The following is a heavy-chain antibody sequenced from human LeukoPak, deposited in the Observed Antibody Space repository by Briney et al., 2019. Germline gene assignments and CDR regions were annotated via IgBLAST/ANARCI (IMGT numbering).Heavy chain of an antibody. CDR3: ARDFDYDILTGYLVY. CDR1: GFTFSSYA. J-gene: IGHJ4*02. CDR2: ISSSGSTI. D-gene: IGHD3-9*01. Sequence: GGSLRLSCAASGFTFSSYAMHWARQAPGKGLEWVSYISSSGSTIYYADSVKGRFTISRDNAKNSLYLQMNSLRAEDTAVYYCARDFDYDILTGYLVYWGQGTLVTVSS. V-gene: IGHV3-48*04.